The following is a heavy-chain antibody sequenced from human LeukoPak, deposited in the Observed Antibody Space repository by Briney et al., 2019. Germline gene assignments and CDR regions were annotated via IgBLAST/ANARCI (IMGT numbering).Heavy chain of an antibody. CDR3: ATLASYFDY. D-gene: IGHD1-26*01. CDR2: ISSEGSGT. Sequence: PGGCLRLSCAASGFTFRDDPMNWVRQAPGKGLVWVSRISSEGSGTNYADSVMGRFTVSRDNAENTLFLQMNSLRAEDTAVYYCATLASYFDYWGQGTLVTASA. V-gene: IGHV3-74*01. CDR1: GFTFRDDP. J-gene: IGHJ4*02.